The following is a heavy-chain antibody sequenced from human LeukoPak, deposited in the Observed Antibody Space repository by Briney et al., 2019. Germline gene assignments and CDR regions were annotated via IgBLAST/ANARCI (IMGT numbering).Heavy chain of an antibody. CDR2: INHSGST. CDR3: ASPSGSYLF. CDR1: GFTFSSYG. Sequence: GSLRLSCAASGFTFSSYGMSWVRQAPGKGLEWIGEINHSGSTNYNPSLKSRVTISVDTSKNQFSLKLSSVTAADTAVYYCASPSGSYLFWGQGTLVTVSS. D-gene: IGHD1-26*01. J-gene: IGHJ4*02. V-gene: IGHV4-34*01.